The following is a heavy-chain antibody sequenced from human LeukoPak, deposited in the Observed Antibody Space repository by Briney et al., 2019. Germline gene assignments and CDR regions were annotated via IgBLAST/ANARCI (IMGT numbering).Heavy chain of an antibody. J-gene: IGHJ4*02. V-gene: IGHV3-30*04. Sequence: GRSLRLSCAASGFTFSSYAMHWVRQAPGKGLEWVAVISYDGSNKYYADSVKGRFTISRDNSKNTLYLQMNSLRAEDTAVYYCAREPIAVAGVFGDWGQGTLVTVSS. CDR3: AREPIAVAGVFGD. D-gene: IGHD6-19*01. CDR1: GFTFSSYA. CDR2: ISYDGSNK.